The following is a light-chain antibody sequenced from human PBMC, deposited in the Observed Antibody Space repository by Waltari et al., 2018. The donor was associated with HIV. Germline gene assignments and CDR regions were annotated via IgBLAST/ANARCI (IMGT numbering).Light chain of an antibody. V-gene: IGLV2-11*01. CDR3: CSYVGSYTYV. CDR1: SSDVGGYNY. CDR2: DVR. Sequence: QSALTQPRSVSGSPGQSVTISCTGTSSDVGGYNYVSWYQQHPGKAPNLMLYDVRKRPSGVPDLCSGSKSGNTASLTISGLQAEDDADFYCCSYVGSYTYVFGTGTKVTVL. J-gene: IGLJ1*01.